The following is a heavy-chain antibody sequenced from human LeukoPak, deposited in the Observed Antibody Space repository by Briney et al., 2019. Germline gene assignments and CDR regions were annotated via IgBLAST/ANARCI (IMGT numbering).Heavy chain of an antibody. CDR1: GYTFTSYG. V-gene: IGHV1-18*01. Sequence: ASVKVSCKASGYTFTSYGISWVRQAPGQGLEWMGWISAYNGNTNYAQKLQGRVTMTTDTSTSTAYMELRSLRSDDTAVYYCARDRCGGDCSAPSFDYWGQETLVTVSS. D-gene: IGHD2-21*01. CDR2: ISAYNGNT. J-gene: IGHJ4*02. CDR3: ARDRCGGDCSAPSFDY.